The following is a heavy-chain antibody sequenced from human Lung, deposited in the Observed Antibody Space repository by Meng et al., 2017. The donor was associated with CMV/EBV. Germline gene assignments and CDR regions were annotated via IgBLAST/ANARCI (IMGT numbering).Heavy chain of an antibody. J-gene: IGHJ4*02. D-gene: IGHD7-27*01. CDR2: ITPSSGGT. Sequence: LLQSGAEWTTPGASVKVSCKASGYTFTGYYMHWLRQAPGQGLEWVGRITPSSGGTTYAQKFQGRVTMTRDTSISTAYMELSSLRSDDAAIYYCVRANLGSADYWGQGTLVTVSS. CDR3: VRANLGSADY. CDR1: GYTFTGYY. V-gene: IGHV1-2*06.